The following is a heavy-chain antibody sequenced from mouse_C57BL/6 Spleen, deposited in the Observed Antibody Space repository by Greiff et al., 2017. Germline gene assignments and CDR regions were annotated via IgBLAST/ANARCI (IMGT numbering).Heavy chain of an antibody. J-gene: IGHJ4*01. CDR1: GYSITSGYY. CDR2: ISYDGSN. D-gene: IGHD1-2*01. CDR3: ARSYDGSLMDY. Sequence: EVQLQQSGPGLVKPSQSLSLTCSVTGYSITSGYYWNWIRQFPGNKLEWMGYISYDGSNNYNPSLKNRISITRDTSKNQFFLKLNSVTTEDTATYYCARSYDGSLMDYWGQGTSVTVSS. V-gene: IGHV3-6*01.